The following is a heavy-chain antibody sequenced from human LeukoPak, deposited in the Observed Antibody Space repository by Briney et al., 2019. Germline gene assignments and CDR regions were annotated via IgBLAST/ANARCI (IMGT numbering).Heavy chain of an antibody. CDR2: TYYGGNT. D-gene: IGHD6-25*01. Sequence: SETLSLTCTVSGGSISSSSYCWGWIRQPPGKGLEWIGNTYYGGNTHYNPSLKSRISISVDTSKNQFSLELSSVTAADTAVYYCAAAFDYWGQGTLVTVSS. J-gene: IGHJ4*02. V-gene: IGHV4-39*01. CDR1: GGSISSSSYC. CDR3: AAAFDY.